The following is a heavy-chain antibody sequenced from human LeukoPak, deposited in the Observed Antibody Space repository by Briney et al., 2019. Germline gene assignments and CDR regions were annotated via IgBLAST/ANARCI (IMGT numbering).Heavy chain of an antibody. Sequence: GGSLRLSCAASGFTSSSYAMSWVRQAPGKGLEWVSAISGSGGSTYYADSVKGRFTISRDNSKNTLYLQMNSLRAEDTAVYYCAKDHRRVRIVVVSFDPWGQGTLVTVSS. CDR1: GFTSSSYA. J-gene: IGHJ5*02. V-gene: IGHV3-23*01. CDR3: AKDHRRVRIVVVSFDP. CDR2: ISGSGGST. D-gene: IGHD2-2*01.